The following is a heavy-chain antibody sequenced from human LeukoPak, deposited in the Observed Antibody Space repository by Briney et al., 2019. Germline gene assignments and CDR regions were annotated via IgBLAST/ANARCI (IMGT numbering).Heavy chain of an antibody. J-gene: IGHJ4*02. CDR1: GYTFRRNG. D-gene: IGHD4-23*01. Sequence: GGSLRLSCAASGYTFRRNGMHWVRQAPGKGLEWVAVIWYDGSKKYYGDFVKGRFTISRDNSKNTLYLQMSSLRAEDTAVYYCARDPLIDYGGNSGYFDYWGQGTLVTVSS. CDR2: IWYDGSKK. V-gene: IGHV3-33*08. CDR3: ARDPLIDYGGNSGYFDY.